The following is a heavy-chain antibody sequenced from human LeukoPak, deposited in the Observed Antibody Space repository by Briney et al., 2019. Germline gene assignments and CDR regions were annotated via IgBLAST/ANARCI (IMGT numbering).Heavy chain of an antibody. V-gene: IGHV3-11*01. D-gene: IGHD3-16*01. CDR1: GFTFSDYY. J-gene: IGHJ3*02. CDR2: ISSSGSTI. CDR3: ARDRKDYVWGSSSDAFDI. Sequence: GGSLRLSCAASGFTFSDYYMSWIRQAPGKGLEWVSYISSSGSTIYYADSVKGRFTISRDNAKNSLYLQMNSLRAEDTAVYYCARDRKDYVWGSSSDAFDIWGQGTMVTVSS.